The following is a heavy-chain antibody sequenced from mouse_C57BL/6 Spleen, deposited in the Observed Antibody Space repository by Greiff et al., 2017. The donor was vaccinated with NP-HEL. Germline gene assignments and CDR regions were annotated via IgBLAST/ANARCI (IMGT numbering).Heavy chain of an antibody. CDR3: TAITTVKDFDY. D-gene: IGHD1-1*01. J-gene: IGHJ2*01. CDR1: GFNIKDDY. V-gene: IGHV14-4*01. Sequence: VQLQHSGAELVRPGASVKLSCTASGFNIKDDYMHWVKQRPEQGLEWIGWIDPENGDTEYASKFQGKATITADTSSNTAYLQLSSLTSEDTAVYYCTAITTVKDFDYWGQGTTLTVSS. CDR2: IDPENGDT.